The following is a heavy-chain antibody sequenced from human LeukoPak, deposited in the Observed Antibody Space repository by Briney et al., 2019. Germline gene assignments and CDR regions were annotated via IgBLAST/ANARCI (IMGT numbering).Heavy chain of an antibody. CDR3: ARGPHVYYDFWSGFDY. CDR2: MNPNSGNT. D-gene: IGHD3-3*01. CDR1: GYTFTSYD. V-gene: IGHV1-8*03. Sequence: ASVKVSCKASGYTFTSYDINWVRQATGQGLEWMGWMNPNSGNTGYAQKFQGRVTITRNTSISTAYMELSSLRSEDTAVYYCARGPHVYYDFWSGFDYWGQGTLVTVSS. J-gene: IGHJ4*02.